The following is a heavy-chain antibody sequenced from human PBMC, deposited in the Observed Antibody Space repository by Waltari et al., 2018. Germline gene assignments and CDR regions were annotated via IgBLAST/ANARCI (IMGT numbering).Heavy chain of an antibody. J-gene: IGHJ4*02. CDR3: ARSKNYIVATRRADYFDY. D-gene: IGHD5-12*01. V-gene: IGHV4-61*02. CDR1: GGSISSGSYY. CDR2: IYTSGST. Sequence: QVQLQESGPGLVKPSQTLSLTCTVSGGSISSGSYYWSWIRQPAGKGLEWIGRIYTSGSTNYNPSLKSRVTISVDTSKNQFSLKLSSVTAADTAVYYCARSKNYIVATRRADYFDYWGQGTLVTVSS.